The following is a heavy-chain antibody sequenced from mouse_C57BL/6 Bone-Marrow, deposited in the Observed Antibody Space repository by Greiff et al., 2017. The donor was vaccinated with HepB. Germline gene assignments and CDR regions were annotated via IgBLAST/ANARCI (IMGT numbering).Heavy chain of an antibody. CDR3: AGGHDRGFAY. D-gene: IGHD2-14*01. Sequence: QVQLQQSGAELARPGASVKLSCKASGYTFTSYGISWVKQRTGQGLEWIGEIYPRSGNTYYNEKFKGKATLTADKSSSTAYMELRSLTSEDSAVYFCAGGHDRGFAYWGQGTLVTVSA. J-gene: IGHJ3*01. V-gene: IGHV1-81*01. CDR1: GYTFTSYG. CDR2: IYPRSGNT.